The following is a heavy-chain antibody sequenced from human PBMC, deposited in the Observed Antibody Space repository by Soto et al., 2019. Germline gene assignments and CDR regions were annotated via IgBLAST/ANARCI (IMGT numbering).Heavy chain of an antibody. V-gene: IGHV3-23*01. J-gene: IGHJ4*02. D-gene: IGHD4-17*01. CDR2: ISSSSSST. CDR1: GFTFSSYS. CDR3: AKVAHGDYLDY. Sequence: GGSLRLSCAASGFTFSSYSMNWVRQAPGKGLEWVSAISSSSSSTYYADSVKGRFTISRDNSKNTLYLQMNSLRAEDTAVYYCAKVAHGDYLDYWGQGTLVTVSS.